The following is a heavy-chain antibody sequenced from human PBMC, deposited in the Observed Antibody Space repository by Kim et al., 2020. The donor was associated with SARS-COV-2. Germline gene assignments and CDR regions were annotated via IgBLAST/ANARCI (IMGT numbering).Heavy chain of an antibody. D-gene: IGHD3-22*01. CDR1: GYTFTSYD. J-gene: IGHJ5*02. Sequence: ASVKVSCKASGYTFTSYDINWVRQATGQGLEWMGWMNPNSGNTGYAQKFQGRVTMTRNTSISTAYMELSSLRSEDTAVYYCARTVFYDSSGYYSGLVRWFDPWGQGTLVTVSS. CDR3: ARTVFYDSSGYYSGLVRWFDP. V-gene: IGHV1-8*01. CDR2: MNPNSGNT.